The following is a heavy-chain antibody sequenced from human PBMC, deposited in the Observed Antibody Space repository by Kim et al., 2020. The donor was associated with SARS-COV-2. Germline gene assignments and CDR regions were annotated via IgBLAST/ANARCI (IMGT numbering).Heavy chain of an antibody. CDR1: GFSFSSYY. V-gene: IGHV3-30*04. Sequence: GGSLRLSCAASGFSFSSYYMHWVRQAPGKGLEWVALISDDGRKKFSADSVKGRFTISRDNSESTLYLQMNSLRAEDTAVYYCARDAAGAVSDYDSSG. D-gene: IGHD3-3*01. CDR2: ISDDGRKK. J-gene: IGHJ5*01. CDR3: ARDAAGAVSDYDS.